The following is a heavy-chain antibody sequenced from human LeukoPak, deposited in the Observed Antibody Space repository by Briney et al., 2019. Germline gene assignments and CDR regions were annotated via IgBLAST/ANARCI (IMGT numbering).Heavy chain of an antibody. CDR3: ARDRSLVTAVSGSMNY. CDR2: INPSGGST. Sequence: ASVKVSCKASGYTFTSHYMHWVRRAPGQGLEWMGIINPSGGSTSYAQKFQGRVTMTRDTSTSTVYMELSSLRSEDTAVYYCARDRSLVTAVSGSMNYWGQGTLVTVSS. V-gene: IGHV1-46*01. D-gene: IGHD6-19*01. CDR1: GYTFTSHY. J-gene: IGHJ4*02.